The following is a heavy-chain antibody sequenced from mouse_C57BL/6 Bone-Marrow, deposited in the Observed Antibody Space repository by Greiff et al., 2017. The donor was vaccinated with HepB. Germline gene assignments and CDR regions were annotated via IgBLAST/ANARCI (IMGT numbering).Heavy chain of an antibody. CDR2: IDPENGDT. Sequence: VQLQQSGAELVRPGASVKLSCTASGFNIKDDYMHWVKQRPEQGLEWIGWIDPENGDTEYASKFQGKATITADTSSNTAYLQLSSLTSEDTAVYYCTTEGLRRNYWGQGTTLTVSS. D-gene: IGHD2-2*01. CDR1: GFNIKDDY. J-gene: IGHJ2*01. CDR3: TTEGLRRNY. V-gene: IGHV14-4*01.